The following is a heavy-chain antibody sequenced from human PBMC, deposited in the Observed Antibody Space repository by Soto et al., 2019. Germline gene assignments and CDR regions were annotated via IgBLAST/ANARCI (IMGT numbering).Heavy chain of an antibody. CDR3: ARGRRVSGSYVDH. Sequence: QVQLQQWGAGLLKPSETLSLTCAVYGGSFTDYYWNWIRQPPGKGLEWIGEINHSGSTNYNPSLESRVTLSVDTSKKQFSLKVRSMTAADTALYYCARGRRVSGSYVDHWGQGTLVTVSS. CDR1: GGSFTDYY. V-gene: IGHV4-34*01. D-gene: IGHD1-26*01. CDR2: INHSGST. J-gene: IGHJ4*02.